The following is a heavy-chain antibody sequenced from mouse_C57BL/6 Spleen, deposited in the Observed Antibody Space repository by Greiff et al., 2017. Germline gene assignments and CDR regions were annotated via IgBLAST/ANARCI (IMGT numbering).Heavy chain of an antibody. CDR1: GYSITSGYY. V-gene: IGHV3-6*01. Sequence: ESGPGLVKPSQSLSLTCSVTGYSITSGYYWNWIRQFPGNKLEWMGYISYDGSNNYNPSLKNRISITRDTSKNQFFLKLNSVTTEDTATYYCARDTRALYAMDYWGQGTSVTVSS. J-gene: IGHJ4*01. CDR2: ISYDGSN. CDR3: ARDTRALYAMDY.